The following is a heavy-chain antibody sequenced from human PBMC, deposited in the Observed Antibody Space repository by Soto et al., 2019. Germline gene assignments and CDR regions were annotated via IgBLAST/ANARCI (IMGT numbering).Heavy chain of an antibody. CDR3: ARERSYGSGSYAIYYYYGMDV. CDR2: ISYDGSNK. J-gene: IGHJ6*02. Sequence: GGSLRLSCVASGFTFGSYGMHWVRLAPGRGLEWVAVISYDGSNKYYADSVKGRFTTSRDNSKNTLYLQMNSLRAEDTAVYYCARERSYGSGSYAIYYYYGMDVWGQETPVTVSS. CDR1: GFTFGSYG. D-gene: IGHD3-10*01. V-gene: IGHV3-30*03.